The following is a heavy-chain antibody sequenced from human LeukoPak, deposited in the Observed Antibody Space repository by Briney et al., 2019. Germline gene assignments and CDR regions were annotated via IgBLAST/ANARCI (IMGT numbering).Heavy chain of an antibody. CDR1: GGSFRNYY. D-gene: IGHD3-22*01. V-gene: IGHV4-34*01. CDR3: ARGPDFYDSSGYYPI. J-gene: IGHJ4*02. CDR2: INHSGST. Sequence: TSSETLSLTCAVYGGSFRNYYWSWIRQPPGKGLEWIGEINHSGSTKYNPSLKSRVTISVDRSKNQFSLKLSSVTAADTAVYYCARGPDFYDSSGYYPIWGQGTLVTVSP.